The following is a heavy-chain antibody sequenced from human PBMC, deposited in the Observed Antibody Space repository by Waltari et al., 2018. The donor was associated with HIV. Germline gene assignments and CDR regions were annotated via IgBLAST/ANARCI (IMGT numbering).Heavy chain of an antibody. CDR1: GFNFRNFA. CDR2: LSGSGSTA. Sequence: EVQLLESGGGLVQPGGSLGLSCTASGFNFRNFAMSWVRQAPGKGPECVSALSGSGSTASYADYVKGRLTISRDFSNNTLFLQMNNLRPEDTAVYFCARSMRDLRPSAFDIWGQGTMVAISS. J-gene: IGHJ3*02. D-gene: IGHD2-8*01. V-gene: IGHV3-23*01. CDR3: ARSMRDLRPSAFDI.